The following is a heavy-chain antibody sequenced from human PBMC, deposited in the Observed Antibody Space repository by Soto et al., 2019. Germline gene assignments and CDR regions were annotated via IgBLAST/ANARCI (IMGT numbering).Heavy chain of an antibody. CDR1: GFTFSSYA. Sequence: EVQLLESGGGLVQPGGSLRLSCAASGFTFSSYAMSWVRQAPGKGLEWVSAISGSGGSTYYADSVKGRFTISRDNSKNTLYLQMNSLRAEDTAVYYCAKDEDYVDYVPRAFDIWGQGTMVTVSS. CDR2: ISGSGGST. J-gene: IGHJ3*02. CDR3: AKDEDYVDYVPRAFDI. D-gene: IGHD4-17*01. V-gene: IGHV3-23*01.